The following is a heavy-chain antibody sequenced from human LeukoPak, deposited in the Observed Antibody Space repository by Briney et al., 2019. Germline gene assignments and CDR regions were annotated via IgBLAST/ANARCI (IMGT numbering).Heavy chain of an antibody. V-gene: IGHV4-34*01. Sequence: SETLSLTCAVYGGSFSGYYWSWIRQPPGKGLEWIGEINHSGSTNYNPSLKSRVTIPVDTSKNQFSLKLSSVTAADTAVYYCARIIRGYYYYYYMDVWGKGTTVTVSS. CDR2: INHSGST. J-gene: IGHJ6*03. CDR3: ARIIRGYYYYYYMDV. CDR1: GGSFSGYY. D-gene: IGHD3-10*01.